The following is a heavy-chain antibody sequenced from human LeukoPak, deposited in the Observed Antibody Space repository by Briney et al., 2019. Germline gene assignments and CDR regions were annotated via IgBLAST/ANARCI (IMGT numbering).Heavy chain of an antibody. V-gene: IGHV3-30-3*01. CDR1: GFTFSSYA. CDR2: ISYDGSNK. CDR3: ARDRYHYDSSGPMLGY. Sequence: GGSLRLSCAASGFTFSSYAMHWVRQAPGKGLEWVAVISYDGSNKYYADSVKGRFTISRDNAKNSLYLQMNSLRAEDTAVHYCARDRYHYDSSGPMLGYWGQGTLVTVPS. D-gene: IGHD3-22*01. J-gene: IGHJ4*02.